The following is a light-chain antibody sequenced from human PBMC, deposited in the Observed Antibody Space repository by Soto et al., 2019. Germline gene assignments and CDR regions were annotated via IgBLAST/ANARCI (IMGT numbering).Light chain of an antibody. CDR3: QQYFNWPLTWT. CDR1: QSVSSS. V-gene: IGKV3D-15*01. J-gene: IGKJ1*01. CDR2: DAS. Sequence: TQSPGTLSSSPWEIATLSCRAIQSVSSSLAWYQQKPGHSPRLLIYDASNRATGIPARFSGSGSGIDFTLTISSLQSEDSAFYYCQQYFNWPLTWTFGPGTMVDI.